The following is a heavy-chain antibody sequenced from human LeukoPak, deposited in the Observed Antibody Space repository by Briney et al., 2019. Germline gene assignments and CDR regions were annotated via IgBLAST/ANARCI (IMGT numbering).Heavy chain of an antibody. CDR2: ISSSGGGT. D-gene: IGHD2-2*01. V-gene: IGHV3-23*01. J-gene: IGHJ4*02. CDR3: ARYCSSSSCYRLGVFDY. CDR1: GFTFSSYG. Sequence: GGSLRPSCAASGFTFSSYGMSWVRQAPGKGLEWVSGISSSGGGTYYADSVKGRFTISRDNSKNTLYLQMNSLRAEDTAVYYCARYCSSSSCYRLGVFDYWGQGTLVTVSS.